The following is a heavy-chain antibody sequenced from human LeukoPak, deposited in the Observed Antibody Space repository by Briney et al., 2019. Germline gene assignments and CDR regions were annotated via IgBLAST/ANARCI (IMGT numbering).Heavy chain of an antibody. Sequence: ASVTVSCTASGGTFSSYAISWVRQAPGQGLEWMGGIIPIFGTANYAQKFQGRVTITADESTSTAYMELSSLRSEDTAVYYCASEYSGYDRYYYYGMDVWGQGTTVTVSS. V-gene: IGHV1-69*01. CDR1: GGTFSSYA. CDR2: IIPIFGTA. CDR3: ASEYSGYDRYYYYGMDV. D-gene: IGHD5-12*01. J-gene: IGHJ6*02.